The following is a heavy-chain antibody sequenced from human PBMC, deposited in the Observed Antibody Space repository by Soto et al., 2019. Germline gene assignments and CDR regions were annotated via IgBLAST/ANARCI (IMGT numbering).Heavy chain of an antibody. CDR1: GGSISSSSYY. Sequence: TSETLSLTCTVSGGSISSSSYYWGWIRQPPGKGLEWIGSIYYSGSTYYNPSLKSRVTISVDTSKNQFSLKLSSVTAADTAVYYCAQYSSGWYFRYWGQGTLVTVSS. V-gene: IGHV4-39*01. CDR3: AQYSSGWYFRY. CDR2: IYYSGST. D-gene: IGHD6-19*01. J-gene: IGHJ4*02.